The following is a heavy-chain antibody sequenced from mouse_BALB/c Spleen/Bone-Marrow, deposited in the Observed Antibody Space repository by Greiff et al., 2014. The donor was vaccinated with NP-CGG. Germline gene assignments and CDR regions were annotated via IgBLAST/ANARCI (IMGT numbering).Heavy chain of an antibody. V-gene: IGHV1-4*01. Sequence: QVHVKQSGAELARPGASVKMSCKASGYTFTSYTVHWVKQRPGQGLEWIGYINPSSGYTNYNQKFKDKATLTADKSSSTAYMQLSSLTPEDSAVYYCARAAYYRYDEGAWFAYWGQGTLVTVSA. CDR1: GYTFTSYT. D-gene: IGHD2-14*01. CDR2: INPSSGYT. CDR3: ARAAYYRYDEGAWFAY. J-gene: IGHJ3*01.